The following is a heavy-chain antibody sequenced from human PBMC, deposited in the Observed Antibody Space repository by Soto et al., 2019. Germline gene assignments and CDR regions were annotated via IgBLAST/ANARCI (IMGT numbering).Heavy chain of an antibody. V-gene: IGHV1-69*06. D-gene: IGHD6-6*01. CDR2: IIPIFGTA. CDR1: GGTFSSYA. CDR3: ATGAAGVAAHVI. Sequence: SVKVSCKASGGTFSSYAISWVRQAPGQGLEWMGGIIPIFGTANYAQKFQGRVTLTADTSTSTAYMEVGSLRSDDTAVYYCATGAAGVAAHVIWGQGTLVTVSS. J-gene: IGHJ4*02.